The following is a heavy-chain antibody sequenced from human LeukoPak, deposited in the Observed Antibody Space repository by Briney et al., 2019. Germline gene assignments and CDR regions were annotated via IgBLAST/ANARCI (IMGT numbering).Heavy chain of an antibody. J-gene: IGHJ4*02. V-gene: IGHV3-21*01. CDR3: ARETNYYYDSSGYSDY. CDR2: ISSSSSYI. CDR1: GFTFSDYW. Sequence: GGSLRLSCVASGFTFSDYWMNWVRQAPGKGLEWVSSISSSSSYIYYADSVKGRFTISRDNAKNSLYLQMNSLRAEDTAVYYCARETNYYYDSSGYSDYWGQGTLVTVSS. D-gene: IGHD3-22*01.